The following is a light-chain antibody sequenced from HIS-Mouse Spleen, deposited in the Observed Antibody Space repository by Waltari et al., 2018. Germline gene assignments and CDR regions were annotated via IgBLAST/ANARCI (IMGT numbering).Light chain of an antibody. J-gene: IGLJ2*01. CDR2: DVS. CDR1: SSDVGGYNY. V-gene: IGLV2-14*03. CDR3: SSYTSSSVV. Sequence: QSALTQPASVSGSPGQSITISCTGTSSDVGGYNYFSWYQQHPGKAPKLIIYDVSNRPSGVSNRFSGSKSGNTASLTISGLQAEDEADYYCSSYTSSSVVFGGGTKLTVL.